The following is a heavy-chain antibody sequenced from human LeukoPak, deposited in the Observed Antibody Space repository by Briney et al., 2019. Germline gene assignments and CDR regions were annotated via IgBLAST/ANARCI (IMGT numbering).Heavy chain of an antibody. D-gene: IGHD3-22*01. CDR2: INPSGGST. V-gene: IGHV1-46*01. CDR3: ARGYYDRSGSYSPDY. Sequence: GALVKVSCKASGYTFTNYYMHWGRQATGQGLEWRGIINPSGGSTSYAQKFQGRVTMTRDTSTSTVYMELSSLRSEDTAVYYCARGYYDRSGSYSPDYWGQGSLVTVSS. J-gene: IGHJ4*02. CDR1: GYTFTNYY.